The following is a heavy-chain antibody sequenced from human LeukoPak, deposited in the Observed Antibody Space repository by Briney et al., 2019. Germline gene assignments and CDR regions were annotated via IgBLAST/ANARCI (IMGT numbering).Heavy chain of an antibody. CDR1: GYTFSGYY. D-gene: IGHD2/OR15-2a*01. J-gene: IGHJ6*03. CDR3: ARDSSTWYSDYYYYMDV. CDR2: INPSGGST. V-gene: IGHV1-2*02. Sequence: ASVKVSCKASGYTFSGYYMHWVRQAPGQGLEWMGWINPSGGSTNYPQKFQGRVTMTGDTSTSTAYMELSSLRSDDTARYFCARDSSTWYSDYYYYMDVWGKGTTVTVSS.